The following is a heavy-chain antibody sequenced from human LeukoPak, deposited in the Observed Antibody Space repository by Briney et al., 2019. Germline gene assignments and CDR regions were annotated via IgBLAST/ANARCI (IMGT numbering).Heavy chain of an antibody. Sequence: PGGSLRLSCAASGFTFSSYNMNWVRQAPGKGLEWVSAISGSGGSTYYADSVKGRFTISRDNSKNTLYLQMNSLRAEDTAVYYCAKDQGGYYYPDAFDIWGQGTMVTVSS. V-gene: IGHV3-23*01. CDR3: AKDQGGYYYPDAFDI. J-gene: IGHJ3*02. CDR2: ISGSGGST. CDR1: GFTFSSYN. D-gene: IGHD3-22*01.